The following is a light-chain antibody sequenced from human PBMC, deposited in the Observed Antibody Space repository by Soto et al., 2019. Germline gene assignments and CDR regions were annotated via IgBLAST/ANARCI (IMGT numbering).Light chain of an antibody. Sequence: QTVVTQPPSASATPGQRVTISCSGSSSNIGSKTVNWYQQLPGTAPKLLIYSNNQRPSGVPDRLSGSKSGTSASLAISGLQSEDEADYYCAAWDDSLRGWVFGGGTKLTVL. V-gene: IGLV1-44*01. J-gene: IGLJ3*02. CDR3: AAWDDSLRGWV. CDR2: SNN. CDR1: SSNIGSKT.